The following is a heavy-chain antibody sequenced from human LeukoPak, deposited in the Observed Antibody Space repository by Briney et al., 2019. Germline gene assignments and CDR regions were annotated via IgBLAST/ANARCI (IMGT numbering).Heavy chain of an antibody. CDR3: ARRVTITMLVAPGAFDI. V-gene: IGHV4-39*07. Sequence: WETLSLTCTVSGGSISRSNHYWGWIRQPPGKGLEWVGSMYYSGGTYSNPSLKSRVSMSVDTSKDQFSLKLSSVTAADTAVYYCARRVTITMLVAPGAFDICGQGIMVIVSS. J-gene: IGHJ3*02. CDR1: GGSISRSNHY. CDR2: MYYSGGT. D-gene: IGHD3-22*01.